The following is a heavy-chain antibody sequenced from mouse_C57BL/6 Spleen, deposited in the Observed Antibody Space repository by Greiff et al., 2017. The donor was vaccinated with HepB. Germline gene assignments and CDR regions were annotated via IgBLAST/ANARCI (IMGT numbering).Heavy chain of an antibody. CDR2: IYPGSGST. Sequence: QVHVKQPGAELVKPGASVKMSCKASGYTFTSYWITWVKQRPGQGLEWIGDIYPGSGSTNYNEKFKSKATLTVDTSSSTAYMQLSSLTSEDSAVYYCARDDGYHAWFAYWGQGTLVTVSA. J-gene: IGHJ3*01. D-gene: IGHD2-3*01. CDR3: ARDDGYHAWFAY. V-gene: IGHV1-55*01. CDR1: GYTFTSYW.